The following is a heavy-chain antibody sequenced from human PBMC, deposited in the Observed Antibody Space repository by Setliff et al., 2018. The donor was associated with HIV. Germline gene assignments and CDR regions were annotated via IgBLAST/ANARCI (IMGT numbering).Heavy chain of an antibody. J-gene: IGHJ6*03. CDR3: ARAGDGSPFYYYYYMDV. CDR2: IKQDGSEK. V-gene: IGHV3-7*03. CDR1: AFNFSDYW. Sequence: PGGSLRLSCAASAFNFSDYWMSWVCQAPGKGLEWVANIKQDGSEKNSVDSYVDSVKGRLSISRDNAKNSLFLQLSSLRAEDTAVYYCARAGDGSPFYYYYYMDVWGKGTTVTVSS. D-gene: IGHD1-26*01.